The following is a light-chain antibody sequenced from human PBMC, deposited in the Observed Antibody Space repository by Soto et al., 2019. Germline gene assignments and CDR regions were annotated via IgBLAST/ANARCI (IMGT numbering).Light chain of an antibody. Sequence: QSVLTQPASVSGSPGQSITISCTGTSTDGGGYKYVSWYQQHPGTAPKLMIFEVNGRPSGVSDRFSGSKSGNTASLTISRLQPEDEADYYCSSFSSSSTPYVFGTGTKVTVL. J-gene: IGLJ1*01. V-gene: IGLV2-14*01. CDR3: SSFSSSSTPYV. CDR2: EVN. CDR1: STDGGGYKY.